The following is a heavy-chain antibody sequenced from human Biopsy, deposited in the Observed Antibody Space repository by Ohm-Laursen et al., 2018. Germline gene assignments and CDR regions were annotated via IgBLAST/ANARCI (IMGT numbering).Heavy chain of an antibody. D-gene: IGHD3-3*01. V-gene: IGHV3-9*01. CDR2: ISWDGGSE. CDR3: VRGYSSSWSGYLDH. J-gene: IGHJ4*02. Sequence: SLRLSCAASGFTFADHVMHWVRQAPGKGLEWVSGISWDGGSEGYADSVKGRFTISRDNAKNSLFRQMNSLTTEDTALYYCVRGYSSSWSGYLDHWGQGTLVTVSS. CDR1: GFTFADHV.